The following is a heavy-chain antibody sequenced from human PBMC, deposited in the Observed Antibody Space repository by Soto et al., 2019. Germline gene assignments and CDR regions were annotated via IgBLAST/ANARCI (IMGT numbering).Heavy chain of an antibody. Sequence: EVQLVESGGGLVQPGGSLRLSCAASGFTFSTYNMNWVRQAPGKGLECISYISTSGSTIYYPDSVKGRFTISRDNAKNSLDLQMNSLRAEDTAVYYCARTHRYCSGGSCFLVDFWGQGTLVTVSS. V-gene: IGHV3-48*01. CDR1: GFTFSTYN. J-gene: IGHJ4*02. CDR3: ARTHRYCSGGSCFLVDF. D-gene: IGHD2-15*01. CDR2: ISTSGSTI.